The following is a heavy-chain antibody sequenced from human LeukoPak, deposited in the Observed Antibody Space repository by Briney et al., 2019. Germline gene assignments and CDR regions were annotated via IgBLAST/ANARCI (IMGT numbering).Heavy chain of an antibody. CDR1: GYTFTSYG. D-gene: IGHD3-10*01. J-gene: IGHJ6*02. Sequence: ASVKVSCKASGYTFTSYGISWVRQAPGQGLEWMGWISAYNGNTNYAQKLQGRVTMTTDTSTSIAYMELRSLRSDDTAVYYCARGPYGSGRNYYYYGMDVWGQGTTVTVSS. V-gene: IGHV1-18*01. CDR3: ARGPYGSGRNYYYYGMDV. CDR2: ISAYNGNT.